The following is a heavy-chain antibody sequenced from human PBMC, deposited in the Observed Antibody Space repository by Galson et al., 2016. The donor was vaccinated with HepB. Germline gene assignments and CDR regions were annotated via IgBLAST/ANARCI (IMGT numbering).Heavy chain of an antibody. D-gene: IGHD3-10*01. CDR2: IYPGDSDA. Sequence: QSGAEVKKPGESLRISCKASGYSFMTYWIGWVRQMPGKGLEWMGIIYPGDSDARYRAPFQGQVTISVDNSISTAYLQWSSLKTSDTATYYCARHRGVNGGELQYWGQGTLVTVSS. CDR3: ARHRGVNGGELQY. CDR1: GYSFMTYW. J-gene: IGHJ4*02. V-gene: IGHV5-51*01.